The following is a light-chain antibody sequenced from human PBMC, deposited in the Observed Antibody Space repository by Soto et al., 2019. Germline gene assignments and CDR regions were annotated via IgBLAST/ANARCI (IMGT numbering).Light chain of an antibody. CDR3: ATWDDGLGYA. CDR1: TSNIGSDY. J-gene: IGLJ1*01. V-gene: IGLV1-47*02. Sequence: QSVLTQPPSASGTPGQRVTVSCSGSTSNIGSDYIYWYQQLPGTAPKLLIYNNDQRPSGVPDRFSGSKSGTSASLAISGLRSEDEAHYYCATWDDGLGYAFGTGTKLTVL. CDR2: NND.